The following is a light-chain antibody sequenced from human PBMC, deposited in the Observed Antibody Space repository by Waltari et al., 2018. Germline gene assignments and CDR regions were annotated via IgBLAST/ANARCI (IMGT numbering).Light chain of an antibody. Sequence: DIQMTQSPSSLSASVGDRVSISCRASQSISKSLNWYQQNPGRVPKLLIHAAPRLHVGVPSRFSGGGSGTDFTLTIRGLQSEDFATYYCQQTYSTVWTFGQGTRVE. CDR1: QSISKS. CDR3: QQTYSTVWT. V-gene: IGKV1-39*01. J-gene: IGKJ1*01. CDR2: AAP.